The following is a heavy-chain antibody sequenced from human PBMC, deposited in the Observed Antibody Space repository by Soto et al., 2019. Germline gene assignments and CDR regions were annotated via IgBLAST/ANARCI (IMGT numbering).Heavy chain of an antibody. CDR3: ASANFRYCSSTSCYGDDYYYYYMDV. CDR1: GFTFSSYS. Sequence: PGGSLRLSCAASGFTFSSYSMNWVRQAPGKGLEWVSSISSSSSYIYYADSVKGRFTISRDNAKNSLYLQMNSLRAEDTAVYYCASANFRYCSSTSCYGDDYYYYYMDVWGKGTTVTVSS. V-gene: IGHV3-21*01. D-gene: IGHD2-2*01. CDR2: ISSSSSYI. J-gene: IGHJ6*03.